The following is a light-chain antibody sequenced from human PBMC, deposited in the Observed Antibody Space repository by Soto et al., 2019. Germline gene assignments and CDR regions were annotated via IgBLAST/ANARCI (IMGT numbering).Light chain of an antibody. J-gene: IGKJ2*01. CDR1: QSVSSN. CDR3: QQYNNWPRT. V-gene: IGKV3-15*01. CDR2: GAS. Sequence: EIVMTQSPATLSVSPGERATLSCRASQSVSSNLAWYQQKPGQAPRLIIYGASTRATGIPARFSGSGFGTEFTLTISSLPSEDFAVYYCQQYNNWPRTFGQGTKLEIK.